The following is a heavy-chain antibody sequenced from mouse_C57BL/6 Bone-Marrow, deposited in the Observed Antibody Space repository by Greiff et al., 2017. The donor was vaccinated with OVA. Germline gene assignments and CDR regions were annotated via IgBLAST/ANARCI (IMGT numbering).Heavy chain of an antibody. CDR1: GFTFSDYG. V-gene: IGHV5-17*01. D-gene: IGHD2-5*01. CDR3: ANHPYYSNHF. J-gene: IGHJ2*01. Sequence: EVKLVESGGGLVKPGGSLKLSCAASGFTFSDYGMHWVRQAPEKGLEWVAYISSGSSTIYYAATVKGRFTISRDNAKNTLFLQMTSLRSEDTAMYYCANHPYYSNHFWGQGTTLTVSS. CDR2: ISSGSSTI.